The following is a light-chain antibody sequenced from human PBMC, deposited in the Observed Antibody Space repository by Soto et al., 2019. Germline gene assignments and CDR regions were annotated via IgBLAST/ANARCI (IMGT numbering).Light chain of an antibody. CDR1: QTVTGSY. Sequence: EIVLTQSPGTLSLSPGERATLSCRASQTVTGSYLAWYQQKPGQAPRLLIYGASNRATGIPDRFSGSGSGTDFTLTISRLEPEDFAVYYCQQCCHSLKYTFGQGTKLEIK. J-gene: IGKJ2*01. CDR2: GAS. V-gene: IGKV3-20*01. CDR3: QQCCHSLKYT.